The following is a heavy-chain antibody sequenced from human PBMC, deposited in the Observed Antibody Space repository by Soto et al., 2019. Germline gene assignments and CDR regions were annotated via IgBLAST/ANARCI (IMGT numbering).Heavy chain of an antibody. CDR3: AREENGGEDGSYYFDY. Sequence: QVRLVQSGGGVVQPGRSLRLSCAASGFIFNRYAMNWVRQAPGKGLEWMAVISYDGNTKYYADSVRSRFTISRDNSRNILYMEMKSLRADDTAVYFCAREENGGEDGSYYFDYWGQGTPVTASA. J-gene: IGHJ4*02. CDR1: GFIFNRYA. CDR2: ISYDGNTK. D-gene: IGHD2-21*01. V-gene: IGHV3-30-3*01.